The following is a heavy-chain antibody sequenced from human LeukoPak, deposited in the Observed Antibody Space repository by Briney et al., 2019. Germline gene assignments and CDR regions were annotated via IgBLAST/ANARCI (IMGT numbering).Heavy chain of an antibody. CDR1: GGSISSSSYY. Sequence: SETLSLTCTVSGGSISSSSYYWGWIRQPPGKGLEWIGSIYYSGSTYYNPSLKSRVTISVDTSKNQFSLKLSSVTAADTAVYYCARRRKSRNYCFDYWGQGTLVTVSS. CDR2: IYYSGST. J-gene: IGHJ4*02. V-gene: IGHV4-39*01. CDR3: ARRRKSRNYCFDY. D-gene: IGHD1-14*01.